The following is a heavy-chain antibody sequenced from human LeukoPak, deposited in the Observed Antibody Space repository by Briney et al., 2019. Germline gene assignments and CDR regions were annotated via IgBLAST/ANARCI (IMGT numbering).Heavy chain of an antibody. CDR2: INSDGSST. J-gene: IGHJ6*02. CDR1: GFTFSSYW. CDR3: ARASRDCSGGSCYPTYYYYHYGMDV. D-gene: IGHD2-15*01. Sequence: EPGGSLRLSCAASGFTFSSYWMHWVRQAPGKGLVWVSRINSDGSSTSYADSVKGRFTISRDNAKNTLYLQMNSLRAEDTAVYYCARASRDCSGGSCYPTYYYYHYGMDVWGQGTTVTVSS. V-gene: IGHV3-74*01.